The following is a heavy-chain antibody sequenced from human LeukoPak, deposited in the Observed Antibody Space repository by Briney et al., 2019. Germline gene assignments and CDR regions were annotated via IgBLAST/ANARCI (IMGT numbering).Heavy chain of an antibody. V-gene: IGHV4-39*01. Sequence: SETLSLTCTVSGGSISSYYWGWIRQPPGKGLEWIGSIYHSGSTYYNPSLKSRVTISVDTSKNQFSLKLSSVTAADTAVYYCARHRSGWLQSSFDYWGQGTLVTVSS. CDR3: ARHRSGWLQSSFDY. CDR2: IYHSGST. J-gene: IGHJ4*02. CDR1: GGSISSYY. D-gene: IGHD5-24*01.